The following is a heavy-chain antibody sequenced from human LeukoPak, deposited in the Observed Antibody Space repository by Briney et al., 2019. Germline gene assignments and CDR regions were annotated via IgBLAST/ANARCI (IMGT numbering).Heavy chain of an antibody. D-gene: IGHD3-16*01. J-gene: IGHJ4*02. CDR2: IYHTGNT. Sequence: SETLSLTCTVSGGSISGSYWSWIRQPPGKGLEWIGYIYHTGNTNYNPSLKSRVTMSVDTSNNHFSLKLSSVTAADTAVYYCARLGGRGQIDYWGQGTLVTVSS. V-gene: IGHV4-59*08. CDR3: ARLGGRGQIDY. CDR1: GGSISGSY.